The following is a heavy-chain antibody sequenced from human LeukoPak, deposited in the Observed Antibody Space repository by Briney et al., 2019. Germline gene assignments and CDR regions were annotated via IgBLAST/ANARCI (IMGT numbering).Heavy chain of an antibody. V-gene: IGHV3-49*04. CDR2: IRSKAYGGTT. CDR3: TRYSWYYFDY. J-gene: IGHJ4*02. Sequence: SGGSLRLSCTASGFTFGDYAMSWVRQAPGEGLEWVGFIRSKAYGGTTEYAASVKGRFTISRDDSKSIAYLQMNSLKTEDTAVYYCTRYSWYYFDYWGQGTLVTVSS. D-gene: IGHD6-13*01. CDR1: GFTFGDYA.